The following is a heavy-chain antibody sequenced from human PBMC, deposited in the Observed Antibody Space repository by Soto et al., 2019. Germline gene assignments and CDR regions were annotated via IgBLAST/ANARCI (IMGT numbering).Heavy chain of an antibody. CDR2: ISAYNGNT. V-gene: IGHV1-18*01. CDR1: GYTFTSYG. D-gene: IGHD2-21*01. Sequence: QVQLVQSGAEVKKPGASVKVSCKASGYTFTSYGISWVRQAPGQGLEWMGWISAYNGNTNYAQKLQGRVTMTTDTSTSTAYMELRSLRSDDTAVDYCARDIFLDWGGYFSQIRFYYYGMDVWGQGTPVTVSS. J-gene: IGHJ6*02. CDR3: ARDIFLDWGGYFSQIRFYYYGMDV.